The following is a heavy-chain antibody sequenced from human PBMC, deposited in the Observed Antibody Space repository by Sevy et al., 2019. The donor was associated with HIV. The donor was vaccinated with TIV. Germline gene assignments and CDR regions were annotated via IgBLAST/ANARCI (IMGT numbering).Heavy chain of an antibody. D-gene: IGHD2-2*01. Sequence: SDTLSLTCSVSGDSISDYYWSWIRQPPGKGLEWIGYTSYSGTTNYSPSLESRVDISIDTSRKRVSLKLNSVTAADTAMYYCARLRWDVVDAPGATPGCYFDFWGQGTLVTVSS. V-gene: IGHV4-59*08. CDR2: TSYSGTT. CDR1: GDSISDYY. J-gene: IGHJ4*02. CDR3: ARLRWDVVDAPGATPGCYFDF.